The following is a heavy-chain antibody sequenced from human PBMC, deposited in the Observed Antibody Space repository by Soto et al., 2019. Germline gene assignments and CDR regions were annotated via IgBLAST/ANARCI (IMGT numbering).Heavy chain of an antibody. J-gene: IGHJ6*02. CDR3: ASREDIVVVPAANNYYYYGMDV. CDR1: GGTFSSYA. D-gene: IGHD2-2*01. CDR2: IIPIFGTA. Sequence: QVQLVQSGAEVKKPGSSVKVSCKASGGTFSSYAISWMRQAPGQGLEWMGGIIPIFGTANYAQKFQGRVTITADKSTSTAYMELSSLRSEDTAVYYCASREDIVVVPAANNYYYYGMDVWGQGTTVTVSS. V-gene: IGHV1-69*06.